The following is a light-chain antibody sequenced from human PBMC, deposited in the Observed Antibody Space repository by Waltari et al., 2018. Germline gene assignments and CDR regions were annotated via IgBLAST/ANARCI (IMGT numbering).Light chain of an antibody. CDR2: GAS. V-gene: IGKV3-20*01. J-gene: IGKJ1*01. CDR1: QSVSKD. Sequence: GLTQSPGTLSLFFGEKANVSCRASQSVSKDLAWYQQKPGQAPRLLIYGASTRATGIPDRFSGSGSGTDFSLTISRLEPEDFAVYYCQNYVRLPVTLGQGTKVQV. CDR3: QNYVRLPVT.